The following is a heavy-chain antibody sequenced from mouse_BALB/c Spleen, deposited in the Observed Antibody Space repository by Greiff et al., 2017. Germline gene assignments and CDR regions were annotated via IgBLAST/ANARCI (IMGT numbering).Heavy chain of an antibody. J-gene: IGHJ4*01. CDR2: IYPGDGDT. CDR3: ARYNNYRYDGDAMDY. Sequence: QVQLQQSGAELVRPGSSVKISCKASGYAFSSYWMNWVKQRPGQGLEWIGQIYPGDGDTNYNGKFKGKATLTADKSSSTAYMQLSSLTSEDSAVYFCARYNNYRYDGDAMDYWGQGTSVTVSS. D-gene: IGHD2-14*01. CDR1: GYAFSSYW. V-gene: IGHV1-80*01.